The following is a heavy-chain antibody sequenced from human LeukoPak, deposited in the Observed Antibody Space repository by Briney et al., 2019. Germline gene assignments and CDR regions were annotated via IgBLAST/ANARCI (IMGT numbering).Heavy chain of an antibody. CDR3: AKDIDSGSFLFDY. Sequence: GGSLRLSCAASGFTVSSNYMSWVRQAPGKGLEWVSAIIGSGGSTYNADSVKGRFTISRDNSKNTLYLQMNSLRAEDTAVYYCAKDIDSGSFLFDYWGQGTLVTVSS. D-gene: IGHD1-26*01. CDR1: GFTVSSNY. V-gene: IGHV3-23*01. CDR2: IIGSGGST. J-gene: IGHJ4*02.